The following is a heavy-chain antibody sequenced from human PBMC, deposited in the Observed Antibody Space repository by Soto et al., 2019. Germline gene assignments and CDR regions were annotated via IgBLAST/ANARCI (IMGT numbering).Heavy chain of an antibody. CDR1: GARSATYA. CDR3: VREGISWYSRGSIDF. J-gene: IGHJ3*01. CDR2: ISGSGGSA. V-gene: IGHV3-23*01. Sequence: CMSPSSAHSGARSATYAIKWVRQLEGKGLEWVSVISGSGGSASYANSGQGRFTNSRDNSDNTLHLQMNSHGAEETARYSCVREGISWYSRGSIDFWGRGTTVTVSS. D-gene: IGHD6-13*01.